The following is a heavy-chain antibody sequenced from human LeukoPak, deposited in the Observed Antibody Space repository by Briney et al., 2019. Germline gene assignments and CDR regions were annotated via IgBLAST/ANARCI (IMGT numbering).Heavy chain of an antibody. CDR2: MNPNSGNT. J-gene: IGHJ6*03. V-gene: IGHV1-8*01. D-gene: IGHD2-2*01. CDR1: GYTFTSYD. Sequence: ASVKVSCKASGYTFTSYDINWVRQATGQGLEWMGWMNPNSGNTGYAQKFQGRVTMTRNTSISTAYMELSSLRSEGTAVYYCARGRRGVVPAAKNYYYYYMDVWGKGTTVTVSS. CDR3: ARGRRGVVPAAKNYYYYYMDV.